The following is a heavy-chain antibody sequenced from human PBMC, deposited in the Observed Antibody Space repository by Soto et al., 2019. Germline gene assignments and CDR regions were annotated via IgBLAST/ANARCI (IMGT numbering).Heavy chain of an antibody. D-gene: IGHD2-15*01. CDR2: MSDSGTA. CDR3: ARVELGYCSGGSCYSADY. Sequence: GSLRLSCAASGFTVNSRFMTWIRQAPGKGLEWVSVMSDSGTAYYADSVKGRFTISRDISKNTVYLQMNSLRAEDTAVYYCARVELGYCSGGSCYSADYWGQGTLVTVSS. J-gene: IGHJ4*02. V-gene: IGHV3-66*01. CDR1: GFTVNSRF.